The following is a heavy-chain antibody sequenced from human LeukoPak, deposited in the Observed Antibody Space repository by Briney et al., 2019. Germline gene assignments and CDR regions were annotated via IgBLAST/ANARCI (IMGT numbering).Heavy chain of an antibody. V-gene: IGHV4-34*01. Sequence: PSETLSLTCAVYGGSFSGYYWSWIRQPPGKGLEWIGEINHSGSTNYNPSLKSRVTISVDTSKSQFSLKLSSVTAADTAVYYCARAPDDSSGTPGAFDIWGQGTMVTASS. CDR1: GGSFSGYY. CDR3: ARAPDDSSGTPGAFDI. D-gene: IGHD3-22*01. J-gene: IGHJ3*02. CDR2: INHSGST.